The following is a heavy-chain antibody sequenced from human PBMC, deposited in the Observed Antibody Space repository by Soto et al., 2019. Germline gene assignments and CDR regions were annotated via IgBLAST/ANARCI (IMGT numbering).Heavy chain of an antibody. J-gene: IGHJ4*02. CDR3: ARVVVGSRLSLDY. D-gene: IGHD1-26*01. V-gene: IGHV1-69*01. Sequence: QVQLVQSGAEVKKPGSSVTVSCKASGGTFSSYTISWVRQAPGQGLGWMAGISAIFGTPIYAQKFQDRVTITADDATMTAYMEMNRLTSEDTAVYYCARVVVGSRLSLDYWGQGTLVTISS. CDR1: GGTFSSYT. CDR2: ISAIFGTP.